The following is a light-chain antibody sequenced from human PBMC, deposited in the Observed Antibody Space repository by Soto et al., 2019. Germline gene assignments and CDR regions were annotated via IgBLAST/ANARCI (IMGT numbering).Light chain of an antibody. CDR3: QQSYGTPRT. Sequence: DIQMTQSPSSLSASVGDRVTITCRASQSISTYLNWYQHKPGKAPKVLIYAVSSLQSGVPSRFSGSGSGTDFTLTITSLQPEDSATYYCQQSYGTPRTFGQGTKVDI. J-gene: IGKJ1*01. V-gene: IGKV1-39*01. CDR2: AVS. CDR1: QSISTY.